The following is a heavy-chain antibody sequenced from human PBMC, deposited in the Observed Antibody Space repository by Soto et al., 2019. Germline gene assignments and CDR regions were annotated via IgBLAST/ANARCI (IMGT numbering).Heavy chain of an antibody. CDR1: GFTFSSYG. J-gene: IGHJ6*03. Sequence: PGGSLRLSCAASGFTFSSYGMHWVRQAPGKGLKWMAVISYDGSNKYYADSVKGRFTISRDKSISTAYLQWSSLKASDTAMYYCARQRYCSSTSCYVGYYYYMDVWGKGTTVTVSS. D-gene: IGHD2-2*01. CDR3: ARQRYCSSTSCYVGYYYYMDV. V-gene: IGHV3-30*03. CDR2: ISYDGSNK.